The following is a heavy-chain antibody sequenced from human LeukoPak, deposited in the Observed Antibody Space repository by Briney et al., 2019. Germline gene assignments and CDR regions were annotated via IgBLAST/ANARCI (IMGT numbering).Heavy chain of an antibody. V-gene: IGHV4-34*01. CDR1: GGSFSGYY. D-gene: IGHD5-18*01. J-gene: IGHJ4*02. Sequence: SETLSLTCAVYGGSFSGYYWSWIRQPPGKGLEWIGEINHSGSTNYNPSLKSRVTISVDTSKNQFSLKLSSVIAADTAVYYCARGYSYGSGYWGQGTLVTVSS. CDR3: ARGYSYGSGY. CDR2: INHSGST.